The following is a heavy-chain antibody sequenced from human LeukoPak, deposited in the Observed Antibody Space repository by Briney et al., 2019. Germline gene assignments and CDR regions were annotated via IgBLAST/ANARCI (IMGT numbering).Heavy chain of an antibody. CDR1: GGSISRSIYL. J-gene: IGHJ4*02. CDR2: IYYSGST. CDR3: GSLSGSYSRGYFDY. V-gene: IGHV4-39*01. D-gene: IGHD1-26*01. Sequence: SETLSLTCTVSGGSISRSIYLWGWIRQPPGKGLEWIGSIYYSGSTYYNPSLKSRVTISVDTSKNQFSLKLNSVTAADTAVYFCGSLSGSYSRGYFDYWGQGTLVPVSS.